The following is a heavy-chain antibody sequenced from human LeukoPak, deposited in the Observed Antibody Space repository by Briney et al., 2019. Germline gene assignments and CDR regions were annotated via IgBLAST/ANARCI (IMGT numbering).Heavy chain of an antibody. Sequence: PGGSLRLSCAASGFTFSSCGMHWVRQAPGKGLEWVAFIRFDGSNKYYADSVKGRFTISRDNAKNSLYLQMNSLRAEDTAVYYCARDGSTNLVNYVWGSYRKLWGQGTLVTVSS. CDR2: IRFDGSNK. D-gene: IGHD3-16*02. CDR3: ARDGSTNLVNYVWGSYRKL. V-gene: IGHV3-30*02. CDR1: GFTFSSCG. J-gene: IGHJ4*02.